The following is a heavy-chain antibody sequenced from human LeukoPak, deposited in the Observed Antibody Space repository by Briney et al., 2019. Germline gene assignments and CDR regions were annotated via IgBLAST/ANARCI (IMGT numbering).Heavy chain of an antibody. J-gene: IGHJ6*03. Sequence: SETLSLTCTVSGGSISSFYWSWIRQPAGKGLEWIGRIYTSGSTNYNPSLKSRVTMSVDTSKNQFSLKLSSVTAADTAVYYCARAGYSSSWYHFGRESQNYYYYYMDVWGKGTTVTVSS. CDR2: IYTSGST. CDR1: GGSISSFY. CDR3: ARAGYSSSWYHFGRESQNYYYYYMDV. V-gene: IGHV4-4*07. D-gene: IGHD6-13*01.